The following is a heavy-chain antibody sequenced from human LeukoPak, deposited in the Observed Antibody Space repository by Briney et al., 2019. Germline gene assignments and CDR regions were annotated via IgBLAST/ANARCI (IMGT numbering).Heavy chain of an antibody. CDR2: ISSSGST. CDR1: GGSISSGSYY. Sequence: SETLSLTCTVSGGSISSGSYYWGWIRQPAGKGLEWIGRISSSGSTNYNPSLKSRVTISVDTSKNHFSLKLSSVTAADTAVYYCARGAEYYGGLYYYFYSMDVWGKGTTVTISS. CDR3: ARGAEYYGGLYYYFYSMDV. V-gene: IGHV4-61*02. D-gene: IGHD3-10*01. J-gene: IGHJ6*03.